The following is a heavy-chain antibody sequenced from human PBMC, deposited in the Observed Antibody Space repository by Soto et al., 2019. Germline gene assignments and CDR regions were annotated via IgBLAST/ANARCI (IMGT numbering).Heavy chain of an antibody. CDR3: TRGQDYYDRSGYDDY. V-gene: IGHV1-18*01. CDR1: GYSFKSYG. D-gene: IGHD3-22*01. Sequence: GASVKVSCKTSGYSFKSYGISWVRQAPGQGLEWMGWIRGYNGDTDYVQKFQGRVTMTADTSTSTAYMELRSLRSDDTAVYYCTRGQDYYDRSGYDDYWG. CDR2: IRGYNGDT. J-gene: IGHJ4*01.